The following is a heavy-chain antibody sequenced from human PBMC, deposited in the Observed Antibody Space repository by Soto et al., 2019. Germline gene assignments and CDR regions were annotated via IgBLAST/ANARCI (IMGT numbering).Heavy chain of an antibody. J-gene: IGHJ4*02. CDR3: ARESYDSSGYEKAFDY. CDR2: ISYDGSNK. CDR1: GFTFSSYA. D-gene: IGHD3-22*01. V-gene: IGHV3-30-3*01. Sequence: QVQLVESGGGVVQPGRSLRLSCAASGFTFSSYAMHWVRQAPGKGLEWVAVISYDGSNKYYADSVKGRFTISRDNSKNTLYLQMNSLRAEDTAVYYCARESYDSSGYEKAFDYWGQGTLVTVSS.